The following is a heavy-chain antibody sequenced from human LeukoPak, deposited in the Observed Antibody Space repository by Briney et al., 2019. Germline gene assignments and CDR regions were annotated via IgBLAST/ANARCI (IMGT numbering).Heavy chain of an antibody. V-gene: IGHV1-69*05. CDR1: GGTFSSYA. D-gene: IGHD3-3*01. Sequence: SVKVSCKASGGTFSSYAISWVRQAPGQGLEWMGRITPIIGTARYAQKFQGRVTITTDGTTSTAYMELSSLRSEDTAVYYCARKAHAAGVVISLADWGQEAWVTVSS. J-gene: IGHJ4*02. CDR3: ARKAHAAGVVISLAD. CDR2: ITPIIGTA.